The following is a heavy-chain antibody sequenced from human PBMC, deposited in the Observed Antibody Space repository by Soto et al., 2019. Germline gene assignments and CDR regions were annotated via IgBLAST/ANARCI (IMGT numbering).Heavy chain of an antibody. CDR2: IYYSGST. CDR1: GGSFSSGGYY. J-gene: IGHJ3*02. Sequence: QLQLQESGPGLVKPSQTLSLTCTVSGGSFSSGGYYRSWIRQHPGKGLEWFGYIYYSGSTYYNPSLKGRVTISVDTSNNQLSMKVGSVTAADTAVYYCARDGVPRGHTIINTRAFDSWGQGTMVTVSS. D-gene: IGHD3-9*01. CDR3: ARDGVPRGHTIINTRAFDS. V-gene: IGHV4-31*03.